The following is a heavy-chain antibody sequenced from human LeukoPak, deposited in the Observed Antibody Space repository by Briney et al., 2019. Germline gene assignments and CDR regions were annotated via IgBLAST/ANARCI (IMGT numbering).Heavy chain of an antibody. CDR3: ARGRYYDYVWGSYRCNPQYYYYMDV. V-gene: IGHV3-23*01. Sequence: GGSLRLSCAASGFTFSSYAMSWVRQAPGKGLEWVSAISGSGGSTYYADSVKGRFTISRDNSKNTLYLQMNSLRAEDTALYYCARGRYYDYVWGSYRCNPQYYYYMDVWGKGTTVTVSS. CDR2: ISGSGGST. J-gene: IGHJ6*03. D-gene: IGHD3-16*02. CDR1: GFTFSSYA.